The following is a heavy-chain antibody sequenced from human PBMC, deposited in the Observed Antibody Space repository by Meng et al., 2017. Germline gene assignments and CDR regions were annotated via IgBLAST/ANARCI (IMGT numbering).Heavy chain of an antibody. CDR3: ARGDYYGSGSYFPYYGMDV. CDR1: GYIFTGYY. J-gene: IGHJ6*02. CDR2: ISPNSGVT. V-gene: IGHV1-2*02. D-gene: IGHD3-10*01. Sequence: ASVKVSCKASGYIFTGYYMHWVRQAPGQGLEWMGWISPNSGVTKYAQKFQGRVTMTRDTSISTACMDLSGLRSDDTAVYYCARGDYYGSGSYFPYYGMDVWGQGTTVTVSS.